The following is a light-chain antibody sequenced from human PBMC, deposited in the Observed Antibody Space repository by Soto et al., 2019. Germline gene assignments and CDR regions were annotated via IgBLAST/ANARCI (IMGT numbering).Light chain of an antibody. CDR3: QQYGSSPET. V-gene: IGKV3-20*01. CDR2: GAS. CDR1: QSVSRSY. Sequence: EIVLTQSPGTLSLSPGERATLSCSASQSVSRSYLAWYQQKPGQAPRLLIYGASSMATGIPDRFSGSGSGTDFTLTISRLEPEDFALYYCQQYGSSPETFGQGTKVEIK. J-gene: IGKJ1*01.